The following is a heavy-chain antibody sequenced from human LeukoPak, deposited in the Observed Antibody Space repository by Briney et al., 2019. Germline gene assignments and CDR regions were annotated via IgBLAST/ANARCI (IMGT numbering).Heavy chain of an antibody. D-gene: IGHD6-13*01. CDR3: ARDWIQRQQLADY. Sequence: ASVTVSCTTSGYTFTSYGISWVRQAPGQGIERMGWISAYNGNTNYAQKFQGRVTMTTDTSTSKAYMELRSLRSDDTAVYDCARDWIQRQQLADYWGQGTLVTVSS. V-gene: IGHV1-18*01. CDR2: ISAYNGNT. J-gene: IGHJ4*02. CDR1: GYTFTSYG.